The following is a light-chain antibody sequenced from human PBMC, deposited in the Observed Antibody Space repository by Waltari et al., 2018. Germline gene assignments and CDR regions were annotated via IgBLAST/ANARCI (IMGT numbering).Light chain of an antibody. V-gene: IGKV4-1*01. Sequence: DIVMTQSPDSLAVSLGERATINCKSSQNVLYSSNNKNYLAWYQQKAGQPPKLLISGASTRESGVPDRFSGSGSGTDFTLTISSLQAEDVAVYYCQQYYTTPLSFGGGTKVEIK. CDR2: GAS. J-gene: IGKJ4*01. CDR1: QNVLYSSNNKNY. CDR3: QQYYTTPLS.